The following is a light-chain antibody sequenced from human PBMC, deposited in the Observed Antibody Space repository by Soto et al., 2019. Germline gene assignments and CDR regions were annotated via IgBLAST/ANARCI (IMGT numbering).Light chain of an antibody. V-gene: IGKV3-11*01. J-gene: IGKJ3*01. CDR2: DAS. CDR3: QQQSNSAGT. CDR1: QSVSSY. Sequence: EIVLTQSPATLSLSPGERATLSCRASQSVSSYLAWYQQKPGQAHRLLIYDASTRATGIPDRLSGSGSGTDGNLNISRLEPEDGSVYYGQQQSNSAGTFGPGTKVDIK.